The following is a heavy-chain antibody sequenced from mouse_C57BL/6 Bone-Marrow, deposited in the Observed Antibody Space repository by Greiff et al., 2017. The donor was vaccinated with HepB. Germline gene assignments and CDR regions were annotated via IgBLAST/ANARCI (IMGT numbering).Heavy chain of an antibody. CDR2: IRSKSNNYAT. CDR1: GFSFNTYA. CDR3: VRHGTTGYWYFDV. J-gene: IGHJ1*03. V-gene: IGHV10-1*01. Sequence: DVKLVESGGGLVQPKGSLKLSCAASGFSFNTYAMNWVRQAPGKGLEWVARIRSKSNNYATYYADSVKDRFTISRDDSESMLYLQMNNLKTEDTAMYYCVRHGTTGYWYFDVWGTGTTVTVSS. D-gene: IGHD1-1*01.